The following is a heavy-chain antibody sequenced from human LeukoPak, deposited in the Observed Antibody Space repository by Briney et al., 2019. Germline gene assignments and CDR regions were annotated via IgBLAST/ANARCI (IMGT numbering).Heavy chain of an antibody. CDR2: ISTTAVRT. V-gene: IGHV3-64*02. J-gene: IGHJ4*02. D-gene: IGHD5-12*01. CDR3: VRDSFYTGYDRGFGY. CDR1: GFSFNDYA. Sequence: GGSLRLSCIGSGFSFNDYAMHWVRQSPGTGLQHVSAISTTAVRTFYADSVRGRFTISRDNAKNTLYLQMGSLRTEDTAVYYCVRDSFYTGYDRGFGYWGQGTLVIVSS.